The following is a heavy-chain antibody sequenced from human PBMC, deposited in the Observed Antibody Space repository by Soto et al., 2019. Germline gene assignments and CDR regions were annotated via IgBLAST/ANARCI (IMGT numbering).Heavy chain of an antibody. CDR2: IYYSGST. V-gene: IGHV4-59*01. CDR1: GGSISSYY. D-gene: IGHD3-3*01. Sequence: SETLSLTCTVPGGSISSYYWSWIRQPPGKGLEWIGYIYYSGSTNYTPSLKSRVTISVDTSKNQFSLKLSSVTAADTAVYYCARYFDFWSGYDAFDIWGQGTRVTVSS. J-gene: IGHJ3*02. CDR3: ARYFDFWSGYDAFDI.